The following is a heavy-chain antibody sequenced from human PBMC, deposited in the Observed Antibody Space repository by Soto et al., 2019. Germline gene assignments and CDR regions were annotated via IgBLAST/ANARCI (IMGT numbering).Heavy chain of an antibody. D-gene: IGHD2-15*01. CDR2: ISGSGGST. V-gene: IGHV3-23*01. CDR1: GFTFSSYA. Sequence: GGSLRLSCAASGFTFSSYAMSWARQAPGKGLEWVSTISGSGGSTYYADSVKGRFTISRDNSKDTLYLQMNSLGAEDTALYYCAKDYGYCSGGGGTCYSDLNYFDYWGQGTLVTSPQ. J-gene: IGHJ4*02. CDR3: AKDYGYCSGGGGTCYSDLNYFDY.